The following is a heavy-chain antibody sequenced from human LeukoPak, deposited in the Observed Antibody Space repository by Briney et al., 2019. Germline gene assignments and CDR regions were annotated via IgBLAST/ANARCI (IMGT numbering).Heavy chain of an antibody. CDR2: ISSSGNTI. D-gene: IGHD6-13*01. CDR1: GFTFSDCY. Sequence: GGSLRLSCVASGFTFSDCYMNWIRQAPGKGLEWVSYISSSGNTINYADSVKGRFTISRDNAKNSLYLQMSSLRAEDTAVYYCARNPPDRYSSSWNYMDVWGKGTTVTVSS. CDR3: ARNPPDRYSSSWNYMDV. J-gene: IGHJ6*03. V-gene: IGHV3-11*01.